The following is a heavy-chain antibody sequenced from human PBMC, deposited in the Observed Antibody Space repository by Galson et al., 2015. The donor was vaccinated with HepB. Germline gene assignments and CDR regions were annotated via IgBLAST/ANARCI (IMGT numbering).Heavy chain of an antibody. CDR2: ISSSSGNT. V-gene: IGHV3-11*06. CDR1: GFAVSSNY. D-gene: IGHD3-3*01. CDR3: ARPYAFWGGYSTDY. Sequence: SLRLSCAASGFAVSSNYMSWIRQAPGKGLEWVSYISSSSGNTNYADSVKGRFTISRDNAKNSLYLQMNSLRAEDTAVYYCARPYAFWGGYSTDYWGPVTLVTVSP. J-gene: IGHJ4*02.